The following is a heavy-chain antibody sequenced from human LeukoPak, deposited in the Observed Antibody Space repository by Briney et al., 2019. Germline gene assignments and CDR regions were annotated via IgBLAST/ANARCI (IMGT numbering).Heavy chain of an antibody. D-gene: IGHD3-22*01. CDR1: GFTFSSYA. Sequence: PGRSLRLSCAASGFTFSSYAMHWVRQAPGKGLEWVAVISYDGSNKYYADSVKGRFTISRDNSKNTLYLQMNSLRAEDTAVYYCARAPNTMIEASWYFDYWGQGTLVTVSS. CDR2: ISYDGSNK. CDR3: ARAPNTMIEASWYFDY. J-gene: IGHJ4*02. V-gene: IGHV3-30-3*01.